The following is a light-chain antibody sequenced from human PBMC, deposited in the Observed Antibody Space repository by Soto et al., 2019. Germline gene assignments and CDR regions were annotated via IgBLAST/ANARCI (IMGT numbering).Light chain of an antibody. J-gene: IGLJ1*01. V-gene: IGLV2-14*01. CDR2: EVS. CDR1: NNDVGGYNY. Sequence: QSARPQPASVSGSPGQWITISWNGPNNDVGGYNYVSWYQQHPGKAPKLMIYEVSNRPSGVSNRFSGSKSGNTASLTISGLQAEDEGDYYCSSYISTTTLGVFGTGTKLTVL. CDR3: SSYISTTTLGV.